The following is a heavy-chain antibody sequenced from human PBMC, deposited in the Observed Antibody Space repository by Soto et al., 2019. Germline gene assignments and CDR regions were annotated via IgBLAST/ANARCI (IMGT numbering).Heavy chain of an antibody. CDR1: GYTFSDYY. CDR2: INPNSGGT. Sequence: QVQLVQSGAEVRKPGASVKVSCKASGYTFSDYYIHWVRQAPGQGLEWMGWINPNSGGTKYAPNFQGGVTMTRDTSITTAYMELSRLRSGDTAVYYCAREPATAKPEGVDFWGQGTLVTVSS. V-gene: IGHV1-2*02. J-gene: IGHJ4*02. D-gene: IGHD1-1*01. CDR3: AREPATAKPEGVDF.